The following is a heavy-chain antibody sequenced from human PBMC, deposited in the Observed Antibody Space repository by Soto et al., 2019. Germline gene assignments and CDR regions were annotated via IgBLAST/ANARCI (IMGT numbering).Heavy chain of an antibody. J-gene: IGHJ4*02. CDR3: ARETPDYYDSSGYYYIDY. Sequence: GGSLRLSCAASGFTFSSYGMHWVRQAPGKGLEWVAVIWYDGSNKYYADSVKGRFTISRDNSKNTLYLQMNSLRAEDTAVYYCARETPDYYDSSGYYYIDYWGQGTLVTVSS. V-gene: IGHV3-33*01. D-gene: IGHD3-22*01. CDR2: IWYDGSNK. CDR1: GFTFSSYG.